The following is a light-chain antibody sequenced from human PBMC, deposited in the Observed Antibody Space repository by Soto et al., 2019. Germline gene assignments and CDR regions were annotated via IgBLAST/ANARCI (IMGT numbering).Light chain of an antibody. V-gene: IGKV3-15*01. CDR1: QRISND. Sequence: EVLMTQSPATLSVSPGGRVILSCRASQRISNDLAWYQQKAGQAPRLLIYDASTRATGIPARFSGSGSGTEFTLTISSLQSEDFAVYFCQQYNNWPPWTFGQGTKVDI. CDR3: QQYNNWPPWT. CDR2: DAS. J-gene: IGKJ1*01.